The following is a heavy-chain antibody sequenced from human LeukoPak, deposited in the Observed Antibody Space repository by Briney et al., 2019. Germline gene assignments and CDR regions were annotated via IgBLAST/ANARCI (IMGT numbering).Heavy chain of an antibody. Sequence: NTSETLSLTCTVSGGSISSSSHYWGWIRHPAGKGLEWIGCFYYSGSTYYNPSLKSRVTISVDTSKNNFSLKLSSVTAADTAVYYYASGWDQFDDWGQGALVTVSS. J-gene: IGHJ4*02. CDR3: ASGWDQFDD. CDR2: FYYSGST. V-gene: IGHV4-39*01. D-gene: IGHD1-26*01. CDR1: GGSISSSSHY.